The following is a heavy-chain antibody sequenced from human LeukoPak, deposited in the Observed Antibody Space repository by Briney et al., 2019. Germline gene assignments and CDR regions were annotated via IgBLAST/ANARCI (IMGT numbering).Heavy chain of an antibody. Sequence: SETLSLTCSVSGDSISNFYWSWIRQPPGKGLEWIGYIDYRGSTSYNPSLRSRVTISIDTSKNQFSLKLRSVTAADTAVYYCAREVWYSSGWYSKGSDYYYYMDVWGKGTTVTVSS. D-gene: IGHD6-19*01. CDR1: GDSISNFY. J-gene: IGHJ6*03. CDR3: AREVWYSSGWYSKGSDYYYYMDV. CDR2: IDYRGST. V-gene: IGHV4-59*12.